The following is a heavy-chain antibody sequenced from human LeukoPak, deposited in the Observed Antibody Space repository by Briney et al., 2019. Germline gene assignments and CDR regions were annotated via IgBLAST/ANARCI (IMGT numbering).Heavy chain of an antibody. V-gene: IGHV4-39*01. CDR1: GGSISSSSYY. CDR2: IYYSGST. CDR3: ARGGYCSGGSCTRSPWFDP. D-gene: IGHD2-15*01. J-gene: IGHJ5*02. Sequence: SGTLSLTCTVSGGSISSSSYYWGWIRQPPGKGLEWIGSIYYSGSTYYNPSLKSRVTISVDTSKNQFSLKLSSVTAADTAVYYCARGGYCSGGSCTRSPWFDPWGQGTLVTVSS.